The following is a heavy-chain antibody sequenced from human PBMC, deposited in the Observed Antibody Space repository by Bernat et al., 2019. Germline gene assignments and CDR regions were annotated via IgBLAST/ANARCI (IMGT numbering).Heavy chain of an antibody. J-gene: IGHJ3*01. V-gene: IGHV3-30*03. CDR1: GFTFSRYD. CDR2: MSYDGGNR. CDR3: PLAKCFDV. Sequence: QVQLVDSGGGVVQPGRSLRLSCAASGFTFSRYDMNWVRQAPGKGLEWVAVMSYDGGNRYYADSVKGRFTISRDNSKNTLYLQVNRLRASTKGPSVFPLAKCFDV.